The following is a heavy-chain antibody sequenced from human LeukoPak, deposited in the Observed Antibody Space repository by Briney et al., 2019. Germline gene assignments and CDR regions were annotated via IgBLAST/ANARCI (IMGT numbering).Heavy chain of an antibody. D-gene: IGHD5-18*01. CDR2: INPNSGGT. CDR1: GYTFTSYD. V-gene: IGHV1-2*02. Sequence: RASVKVSCKASGYTFTSYDINWVRQATGQGLEWMGWINPNSGGTNYAQKFQGRVTMTRDTSISTAYMELSRLRSDDTAVYYCARDMAWIQLWAPYCMDVWGKGTTVTVSS. CDR3: ARDMAWIQLWAPYCMDV. J-gene: IGHJ6*03.